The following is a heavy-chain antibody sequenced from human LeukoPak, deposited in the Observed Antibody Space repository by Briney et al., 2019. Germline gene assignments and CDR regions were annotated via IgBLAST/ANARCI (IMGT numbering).Heavy chain of an antibody. CDR1: GFTLSSYA. D-gene: IGHD5-24*01. J-gene: IGHJ4*02. Sequence: GGSLRLSCAASGFTLSSYAMSWVRQAPGKGLEWVSAISGSGGSTYYADSVKGRFTISRYNSKNTLYLQMNSLRAEDTAVYYCAKDGMATPYRGPFDYWGQGTLVTVSS. CDR3: AKDGMATPYRGPFDY. V-gene: IGHV3-23*01. CDR2: ISGSGGST.